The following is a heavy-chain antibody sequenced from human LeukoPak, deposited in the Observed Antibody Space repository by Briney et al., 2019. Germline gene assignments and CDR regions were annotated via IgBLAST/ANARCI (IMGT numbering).Heavy chain of an antibody. V-gene: IGHV3-30*02. CDR1: GFTFNNYG. D-gene: IGHD2-2*01. J-gene: IGHJ6*02. CDR2: IRYDGSNK. CDR3: ASVIVVVPAAILGYYGMDV. Sequence: PGGFLRLSCAASGFTFNNYGMHWVRQAPGKGLEWVALIRYDGSNKYYADSVKGRFTISRDNSKNTLYLQMNSLRAEDTAVYYCASVIVVVPAAILGYYGMDVWGQGTTVTVSS.